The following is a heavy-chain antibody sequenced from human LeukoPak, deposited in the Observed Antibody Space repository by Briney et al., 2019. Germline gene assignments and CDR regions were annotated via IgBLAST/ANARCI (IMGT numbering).Heavy chain of an antibody. D-gene: IGHD4/OR15-4a*01. CDR2: IGGSDGRT. V-gene: IGHV3-23*01. CDR3: ADPPNADY. Sequence: PGGSLRLSCAASGFTFSNYAMRWVRQAPGKGLEWVSSIGGSDGRTYYAESVQGRFTISRDNSKKTLYLQMNSLRVEDTAVYFCADPPNADYWGQGTLVTVSS. J-gene: IGHJ4*02. CDR1: GFTFSNYA.